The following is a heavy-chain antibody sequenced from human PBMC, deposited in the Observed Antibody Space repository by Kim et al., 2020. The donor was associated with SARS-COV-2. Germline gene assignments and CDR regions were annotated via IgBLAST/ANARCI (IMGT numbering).Heavy chain of an antibody. CDR3: AKSHTRGLRLGEYVNYYYGMDV. CDR1: GFIFSSYG. CDR2: TSYDGSNK. V-gene: IGHV3-30*18. D-gene: IGHD3-16*01. J-gene: IGHJ6*02. Sequence: GGSLRLSCAASGFIFSSYGMHWVRQAPGKGLEWVAVTSYDGSNKYYADSVKGRFTISRDNSKNTMYVQMNSLRPEDTAVYYCAKSHTRGLRLGEYVNYYYGMDVWGQGTTVTVSS.